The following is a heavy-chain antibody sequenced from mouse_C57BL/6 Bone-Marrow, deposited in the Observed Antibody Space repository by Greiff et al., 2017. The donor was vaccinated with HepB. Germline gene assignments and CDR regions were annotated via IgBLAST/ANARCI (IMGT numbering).Heavy chain of an antibody. CDR3: ARSDGPYYYAMDY. V-gene: IGHV3-8*01. Sequence: DVMLVESGPGLAKPSQTLSLTCSVTGYSITSDYWNWIRKFPGNKLEYMGYISYSGSTYYNPSLKSRISITRDTSKNQYYLQLNSVTTEDTATYYCARSDGPYYYAMDYWGQGTSVTVSS. CDR2: ISYSGST. J-gene: IGHJ4*01. CDR1: GYSITSDY. D-gene: IGHD2-3*01.